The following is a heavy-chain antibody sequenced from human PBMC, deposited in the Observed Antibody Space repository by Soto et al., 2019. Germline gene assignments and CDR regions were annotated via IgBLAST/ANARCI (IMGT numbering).Heavy chain of an antibody. CDR2: ISYDGSNK. CDR3: AKDFHYDSLTGLPY. Sequence: GGSLRLSRAASGFTFSSYGMHWVRQAPCKGLEWVAVISYDGSNKYYADSVKGRFTISRDNSKNTLYLQMNSLRAEDTAVYYCAKDFHYDSLTGLPYSAQGPLVTVSS. CDR1: GFTFSSYG. D-gene: IGHD3-9*01. J-gene: IGHJ4*02. V-gene: IGHV3-30*18.